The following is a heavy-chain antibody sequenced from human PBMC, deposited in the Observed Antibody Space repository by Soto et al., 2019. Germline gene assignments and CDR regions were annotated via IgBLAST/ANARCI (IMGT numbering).Heavy chain of an antibody. CDR3: ARGSHTIVKTDYYYYMDV. CDR2: IYYSGST. V-gene: IGHV4-59*01. Sequence: SETLSLTCTVSGGSISSYYWSWIRQPPGKGLEWIGYIYYSGSTNYNPSLKSRVTISVDTSKNQFSLKLSSVTAADTAVYYCARGSHTIVKTDYYYYMDVWGKGTTVTVSS. D-gene: IGHD3-3*01. CDR1: GGSISSYY. J-gene: IGHJ6*03.